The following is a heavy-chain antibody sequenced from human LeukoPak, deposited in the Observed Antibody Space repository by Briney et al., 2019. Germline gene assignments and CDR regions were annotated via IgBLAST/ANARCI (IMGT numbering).Heavy chain of an antibody. CDR3: ARVGWEPLAFDY. CDR1: GFTFSSYE. J-gene: IGHJ4*02. D-gene: IGHD1-26*01. V-gene: IGHV3-48*03. CDR2: ISSSGSTI. Sequence: GGSLRLSCAASGFTFSSYEMNWVRQAPGKGLEWVSYISSSGSTIYYADSVKGRFTISRNNAKNSLYLKMNSLRAEDTAVYYCARVGWEPLAFDYWGQGTLVTVSS.